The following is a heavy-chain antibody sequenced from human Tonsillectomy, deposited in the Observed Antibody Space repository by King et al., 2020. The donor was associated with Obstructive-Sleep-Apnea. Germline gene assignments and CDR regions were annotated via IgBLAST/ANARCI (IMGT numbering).Heavy chain of an antibody. V-gene: IGHV4-34*01. Sequence: VQLQQWGAGLLKPSETLSLTCAVDSGSFSNSYWSWIRQPPGKGLEWIGEINHSGSTTYNPSLTSRVTISVDTSKNQFSLKLSSVTAADTAVYYCAREGGSGTYYKYGLDVWGQGTTVTVSS. CDR2: INHSGST. CDR3: AREGGSGTYYKYGLDV. J-gene: IGHJ6*02. D-gene: IGHD3-10*01. CDR1: SGSFSNSY.